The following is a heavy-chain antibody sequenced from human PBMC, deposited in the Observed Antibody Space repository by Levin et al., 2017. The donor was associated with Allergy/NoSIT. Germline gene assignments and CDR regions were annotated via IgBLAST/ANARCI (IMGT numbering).Heavy chain of an antibody. CDR3: AREDPYYYYGMDV. Sequence: PGGSLRLSCAASGFTFSSYGMHWVRQAPGKGLEWVAVIWYDGSNKYYADSVKGRFTISRDNSKNTLYLQMNSLRAEDTAVYYCAREDPYYYYGMDVWGQGTTVTVSS. V-gene: IGHV3-33*01. J-gene: IGHJ6*02. CDR2: IWYDGSNK. CDR1: GFTFSSYG.